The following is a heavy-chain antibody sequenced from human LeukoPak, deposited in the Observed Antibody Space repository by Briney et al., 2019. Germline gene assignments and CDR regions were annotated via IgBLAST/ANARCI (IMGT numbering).Heavy chain of an antibody. Sequence: SETLSLTCAVYGGSFSGYYWSWIRQPPGKGLEWIGEINHSGSTNYNPSLKSRVTISVDTSKNQFSLKLSSVTAADTAVYYCATDSYSSSWYPLDYWGQGTLVTVSS. J-gene: IGHJ4*02. CDR1: GGSFSGYY. V-gene: IGHV4-34*01. D-gene: IGHD6-13*01. CDR2: INHSGST. CDR3: ATDSYSSSWYPLDY.